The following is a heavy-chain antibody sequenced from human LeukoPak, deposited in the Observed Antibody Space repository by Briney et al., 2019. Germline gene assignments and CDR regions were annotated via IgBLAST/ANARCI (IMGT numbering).Heavy chain of an antibody. CDR2: IYYSVST. Sequence: SETMSLTCAVSVGSISGYYWSWVREPPGKGLEWIGYIYYSVSTKYNPSLKSRVTMSVDTSRNQFSLKLSSVTAADTAVYYCARGGLYNGYHSNDGFDIWGQGTMVIVSS. D-gene: IGHD3-22*01. CDR3: ARGGLYNGYHSNDGFDI. CDR1: VGSISGYY. V-gene: IGHV4-59*01. J-gene: IGHJ3*02.